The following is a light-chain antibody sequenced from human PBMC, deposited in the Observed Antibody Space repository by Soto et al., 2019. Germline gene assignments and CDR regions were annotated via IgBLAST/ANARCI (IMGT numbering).Light chain of an antibody. V-gene: IGLV2-14*02. CDR1: SSDVGSYNL. CDR2: EGS. J-gene: IGLJ2*01. Sequence: QSALTQPASVSGSPGQSITISCTGTSSDVGSYNLVSWYQQHPGKAPKLMIYEGSKRPSGVSTRFSGSKSDNTASLTISGLQAEDEADYYCSSDRSSGLFGGGTKLTVL. CDR3: SSDRSSGL.